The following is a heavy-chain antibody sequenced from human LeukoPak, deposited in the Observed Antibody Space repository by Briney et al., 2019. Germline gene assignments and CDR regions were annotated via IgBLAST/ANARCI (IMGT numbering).Heavy chain of an antibody. D-gene: IGHD2-2*01. CDR3: ARGIVVVPAARTSYYMDV. CDR2: IIPIFGTA. J-gene: IGHJ6*03. Sequence: ASVKVSCKASGGTFSSYAISWVRQAPGQGLEWMGGIIPIFGTANYARKFQGRVTITTDESTSTAYMELSSLRSEDTAVYYCARGIVVVPAARTSYYMDVWGKGTTVTVSS. V-gene: IGHV1-69*05. CDR1: GGTFSSYA.